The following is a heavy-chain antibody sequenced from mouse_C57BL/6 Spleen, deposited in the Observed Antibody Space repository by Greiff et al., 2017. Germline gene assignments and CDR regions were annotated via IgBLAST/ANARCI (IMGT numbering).Heavy chain of an antibody. D-gene: IGHD1-1*01. CDR2: INPSDSEH. V-gene: IGHV1-52*01. CDR1: GYTFTSYW. Sequence: QVQLQQPGAELVRPGSSVKLSCKASGYTFTSYWMHWVKQRPIQGLEWIGNINPSDSEHHYNQKFKDKATLTVDKSSTAAYMQLSSLTSEDSAVYYCARTGYYGRGDVWGTGTTVTVSS. J-gene: IGHJ1*03. CDR3: ARTGYYGRGDV.